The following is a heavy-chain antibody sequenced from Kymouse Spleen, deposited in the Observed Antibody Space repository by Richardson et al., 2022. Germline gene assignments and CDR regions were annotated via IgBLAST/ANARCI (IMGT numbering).Heavy chain of an antibody. CDR3: ARGGVVRGVIDLFFDY. CDR1: GGSFSGYY. V-gene: IGHV4-34*01. Sequence: QVQLQQWGAGLLKPSETLSLTCAVYGGSFSGYYWSWIRQPPGKGLEWIGEINHSGSTNYNPSLKSRVTISVDTSKNQFSLKLSSVTAADTAVYYCARGGVVRGVIDLFFDYWGQGTLVTVSS. CDR2: INHSGST. D-gene: IGHD3-10*01. J-gene: IGHJ4*02.